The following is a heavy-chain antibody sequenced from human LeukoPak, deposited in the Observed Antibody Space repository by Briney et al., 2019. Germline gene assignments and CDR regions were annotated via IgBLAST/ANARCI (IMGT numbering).Heavy chain of an antibody. Sequence: ASVKVSCKVSGYTLTELSMHWVRQAPGKGLEWMGGFDPEDGETSYAQKFQGRVTMTRDMSTSTVYMELSSLRSEDTAVYYCARDSIVGATLDAFDIWGQGTMVTVSS. CDR3: ARDSIVGATLDAFDI. CDR1: GYTLTELS. J-gene: IGHJ3*02. D-gene: IGHD1-26*01. CDR2: FDPEDGET. V-gene: IGHV1-24*01.